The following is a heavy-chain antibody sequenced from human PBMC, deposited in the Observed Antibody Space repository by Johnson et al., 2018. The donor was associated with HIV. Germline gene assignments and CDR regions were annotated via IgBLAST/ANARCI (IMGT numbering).Heavy chain of an antibody. CDR2: ISGSGGST. D-gene: IGHD1-26*01. V-gene: IGHV3-23*04. J-gene: IGHJ3*02. CDR1: GFTFSDYY. Sequence: VQLVESGGGLVKPGGSLRLSCAASGFTFSDYYMSWVRQAPGQGLEWVSSISGSGGSTYYTDSVKGRFTISRDNSKNTLYLQMNSLRAEDTAVYYCAKRVVGATPGAFDIWGQGTMVTVSS. CDR3: AKRVVGATPGAFDI.